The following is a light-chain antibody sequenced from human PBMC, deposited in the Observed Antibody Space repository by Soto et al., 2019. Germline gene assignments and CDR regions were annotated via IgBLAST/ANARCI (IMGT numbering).Light chain of an antibody. CDR3: CSYAGSRPFV. Sequence: QAVVTKPASVAGSPVQSISLSCTGTRSDLAIYNYVSWYQQHPGKAPRLIIYEGSKRPSGISHRFSGSKSHNTASLPISCMRDEDEAHYLCCSYAGSRPFVFVGGTKLHVL. V-gene: IGLV2-23*01. CDR1: RSDLAIYNY. CDR2: EGS. J-gene: IGLJ3*02.